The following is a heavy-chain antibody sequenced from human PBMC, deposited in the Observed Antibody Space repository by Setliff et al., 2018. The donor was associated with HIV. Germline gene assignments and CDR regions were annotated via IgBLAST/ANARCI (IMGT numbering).Heavy chain of an antibody. CDR3: ARVGYHGSGRYSFDY. Sequence: SETLSLTCTVSGGSISSGSYYWSWIRQPAGKGLEWIGHIYSSGSTNYNPSLKSRVTISADTSKNQFSLKLSSVIAADTAVYYCARVGYHGSGRYSFDYWGQGTLVTVSS. V-gene: IGHV4-61*09. CDR1: GGSISSGSYY. CDR2: IYSSGST. J-gene: IGHJ4*02. D-gene: IGHD3-10*01.